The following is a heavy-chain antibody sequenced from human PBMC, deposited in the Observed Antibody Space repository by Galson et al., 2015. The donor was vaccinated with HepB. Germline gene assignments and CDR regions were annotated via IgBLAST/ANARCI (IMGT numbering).Heavy chain of an antibody. J-gene: IGHJ4*02. CDR2: IRQDGSEK. CDR1: GFTFSSYW. Sequence: LRLSCAASGFTFSSYWMSWVRQAPGKGLEWVANIRQDGSEKYYVDSVKGRFTISRDNAKNSLYLQMNSLRAEDTAVYYCARDEPSGSYRFDSWGQGALVTVSS. D-gene: IGHD1-26*01. CDR3: ARDEPSGSYRFDS. V-gene: IGHV3-7*01.